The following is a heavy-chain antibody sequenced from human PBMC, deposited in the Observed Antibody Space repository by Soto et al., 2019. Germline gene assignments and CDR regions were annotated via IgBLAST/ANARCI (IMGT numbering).Heavy chain of an antibody. CDR2: IYYSGST. CDR3: ARGRPTSWYYDILTGYLPPPNFDY. CDR1: GGSISSYY. J-gene: IGHJ4*02. Sequence: SETLSLTCTVSGGSISSYYWSWIRQPPGKGLEWIGYIYYSGSTNYNPSLKSRVTISVDTSKNQFSLKLSSVTAADTAVYYCARGRPTSWYYDILTGYLPPPNFDYWGQGTLVTVS. V-gene: IGHV4-59*01. D-gene: IGHD3-9*01.